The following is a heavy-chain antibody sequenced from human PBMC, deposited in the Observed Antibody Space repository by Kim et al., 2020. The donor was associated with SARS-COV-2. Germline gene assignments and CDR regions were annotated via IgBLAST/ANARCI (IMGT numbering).Heavy chain of an antibody. J-gene: IGHJ6*02. D-gene: IGHD3-10*01. CDR3: ARTLVLSGYYGMDV. V-gene: IGHV3-33*01. Sequence: YADSVKGRFTIDRDNSKNTLYLQMNSLRAEDTAVYYCARTLVLSGYYGMDVWGQGTTVTVSS.